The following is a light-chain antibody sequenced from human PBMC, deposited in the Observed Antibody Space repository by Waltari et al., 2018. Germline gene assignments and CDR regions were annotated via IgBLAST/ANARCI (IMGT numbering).Light chain of an antibody. CDR3: SSYATTRTSSTTLV. CDR2: HDT. CDR1: RRDVGGYPY. J-gene: IGLJ3*02. V-gene: IGLV2-14*01. Sequence: QSALTQPASVSGSPGQSITIPCPGTRRDVGGYPYVPWYPTHPGKAPKLMIYHDTNRPSGVSSRFSGSKSGNTASLTISGLQPEDEGDYFCSSYATTRTSSTTLVFGGGTKLTVL.